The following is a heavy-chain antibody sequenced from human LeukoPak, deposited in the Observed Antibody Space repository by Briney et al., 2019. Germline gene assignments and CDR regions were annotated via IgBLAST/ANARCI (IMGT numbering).Heavy chain of an antibody. Sequence: PSETLFLTCTVSGGSISSGGYYWSWIRQHPGKGVEWIGYIYYSGSTYYNPSLKSRVTISVDTSKNQFSLKLSSVTAADTAVYYCARDVRSSSSLVYWGQGTLVTVSS. D-gene: IGHD6-6*01. CDR1: GGSISSGGYY. CDR2: IYYSGST. V-gene: IGHV4-31*03. CDR3: ARDVRSSSSLVY. J-gene: IGHJ4*02.